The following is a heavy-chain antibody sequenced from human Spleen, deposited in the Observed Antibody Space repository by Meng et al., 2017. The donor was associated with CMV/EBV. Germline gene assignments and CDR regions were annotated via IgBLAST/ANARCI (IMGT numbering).Heavy chain of an antibody. CDR2: INHSEST. D-gene: IGHD1-26*01. CDR3: ARAGVGDTLLKFARPFDY. V-gene: IGHV4-34*01. Sequence: GSLRGDYGEWSRQPTGKGLEWIGEINHSESTNCNPSLKSRVTIAVDTSKNQFSLKLSSVTAADTAVYYCARAGVGDTLLKFARPFDYWGQGTLVTVSS. CDR1: GSLRGDY. J-gene: IGHJ4*02.